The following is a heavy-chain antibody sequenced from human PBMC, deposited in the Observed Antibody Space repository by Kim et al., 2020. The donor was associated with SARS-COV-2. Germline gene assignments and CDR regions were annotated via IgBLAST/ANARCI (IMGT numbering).Heavy chain of an antibody. CDR2: IIPIFGTA. CDR3: ARVVVVTARIYYYGMDV. CDR1: GGTFSSYA. D-gene: IGHD2-21*02. Sequence: SVKVSCKASGGTFSSYAISWVRQAPGQGLEWMGGIIPIFGTANYAQKFQGRVTITADESTSTAYMELSSLRSEDTAVYYCARVVVVTARIYYYGMDVWGQGTTVTVSS. J-gene: IGHJ6*02. V-gene: IGHV1-69*13.